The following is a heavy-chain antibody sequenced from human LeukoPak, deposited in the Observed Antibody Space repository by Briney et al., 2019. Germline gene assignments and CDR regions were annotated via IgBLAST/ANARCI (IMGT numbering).Heavy chain of an antibody. CDR2: IYTSGST. V-gene: IGHV4-4*07. D-gene: IGHD2-2*02. CDR1: GGSISSYY. CDR3: ARDIVVVPAAIGGSYYYGMDV. Sequence: PSETLSLTCTVSGGSISSYYWSWIRQPAGKGLEWIGRIYTSGSTNYNPSLKSRVTMSVDTSKNQFSLELSSVTAADTAVYYCARDIVVVPAAIGGSYYYGMDVWGQGTTVTVSS. J-gene: IGHJ6*02.